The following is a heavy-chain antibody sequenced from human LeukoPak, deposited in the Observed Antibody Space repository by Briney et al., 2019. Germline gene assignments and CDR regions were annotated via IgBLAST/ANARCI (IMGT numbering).Heavy chain of an antibody. CDR3: VRDGTTNAFDI. J-gene: IGHJ3*02. CDR2: INAGNGNT. D-gene: IGHD1-7*01. Sequence: ASVKVSCKASGYTFTSYAMHWVRQAPGQRLEWMGWINAGNGNTKYSQEFQGRVTITRDTSASTAYMELSSLRSEDTAVYYCVRDGTTNAFDIWGQGTMVTVSS. V-gene: IGHV1-3*03. CDR1: GYTFTSYA.